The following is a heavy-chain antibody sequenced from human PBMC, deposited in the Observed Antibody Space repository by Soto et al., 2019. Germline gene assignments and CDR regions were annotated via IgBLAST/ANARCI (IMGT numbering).Heavy chain of an antibody. CDR1: GYTFTSYG. V-gene: IGHV1-18*01. CDR3: ARLNYDSSGSNWFDP. CDR2: ISAYNGNT. Sequence: GASVKVSCKASGYTFTSYGISWVRQAPGQGLEWMGWISAYNGNTNYAQKLQGRVTMTTDTSTSTAYMELRSPRSDDTAVYYCARLNYDSSGSNWFDPWGQGTLVTVSS. J-gene: IGHJ5*02. D-gene: IGHD3-22*01.